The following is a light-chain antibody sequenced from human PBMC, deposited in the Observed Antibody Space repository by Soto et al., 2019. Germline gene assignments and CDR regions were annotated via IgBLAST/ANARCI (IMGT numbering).Light chain of an antibody. CDR1: QSVSNS. Sequence: EMVLTQSPATLSLSPGERVTLSCRASQSVSNSLVWYQQKAGQAPRLLLYGISSWATGVPARFSGSGSGTDFTLSISSLEPEDFTIYYCRQGSGWLPTYTFGQGTELGIK. CDR2: GIS. J-gene: IGKJ2*01. V-gene: IGKV3-11*01. CDR3: RQGSGWLPTYT.